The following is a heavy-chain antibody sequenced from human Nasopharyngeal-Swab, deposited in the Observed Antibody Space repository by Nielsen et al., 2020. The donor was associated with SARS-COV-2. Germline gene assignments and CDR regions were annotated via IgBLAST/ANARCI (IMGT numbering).Heavy chain of an antibody. D-gene: IGHD5-24*01. V-gene: IGHV5-51*01. Sequence: GGSLRLSCKGSGYSFTSYWIGWVRQLPGKGLEWMGLIYPGDSDTRYSPSFQGQVTISADKSISTAYLQWSSLKASDTAMYYCARLKPSVVMATTGGWFDPWGQGTLVTVSS. CDR3: ARLKPSVVMATTGGWFDP. CDR1: GYSFTSYW. CDR2: IYPGDSDT. J-gene: IGHJ5*02.